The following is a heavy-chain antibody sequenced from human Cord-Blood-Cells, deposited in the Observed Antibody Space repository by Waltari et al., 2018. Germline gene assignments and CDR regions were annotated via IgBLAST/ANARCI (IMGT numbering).Heavy chain of an antibody. J-gene: IGHJ3*02. V-gene: IGHV1-69*01. CDR3: ARDSRRGNYAFDI. D-gene: IGHD4-4*01. CDR1: GGPFSSYA. Sequence: QVQLVQSGAEVKKPGSSVKVSCKASGGPFSSYAISWVRQAPGEGLDWWGGFIPILGKANYAQKFQGRVTITADESTSTAYMELSSLRSEDTAVYYCARDSRRGNYAFDIWGQGTMVTVSS. CDR2: FIPILGKA.